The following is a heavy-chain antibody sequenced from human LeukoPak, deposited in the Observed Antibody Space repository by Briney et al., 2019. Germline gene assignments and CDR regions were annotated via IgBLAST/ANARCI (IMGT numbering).Heavy chain of an antibody. V-gene: IGHV4-38-2*02. D-gene: IGHD6-13*01. CDR3: VAAGTTLVDY. J-gene: IGHJ4*02. CDR1: GYSISSGYY. Sequence: SETLSLTCTVSGYSISSGYYWGWIRPPPGKGLEWIGSIYHSGSTYYNPSLKSRVTISVDTSKNQFSLKLSSVTAADTAVYYCVAAGTTLVDYWGQGTLVTVSS. CDR2: IYHSGST.